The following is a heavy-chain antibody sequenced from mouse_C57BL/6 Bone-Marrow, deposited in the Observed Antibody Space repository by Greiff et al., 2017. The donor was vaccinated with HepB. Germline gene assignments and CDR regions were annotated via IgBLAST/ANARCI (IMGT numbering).Heavy chain of an antibody. Sequence: EVKLVESGPSLVRPSQTLSLTCTVTGFSINSDCYWIWIRQFPGNKLEYIRYTFYSGITYYNPSLESRTYITRDTSKNQFSLKLSSVTTEDTATYYCARDEIYYYGRDYAMDYWGQGTSVTVSS. CDR3: ARDEIYYYGRDYAMDY. CDR1: GFSINSDCY. CDR2: TFYSGIT. V-gene: IGHV3-3*01. J-gene: IGHJ4*01. D-gene: IGHD1-1*01.